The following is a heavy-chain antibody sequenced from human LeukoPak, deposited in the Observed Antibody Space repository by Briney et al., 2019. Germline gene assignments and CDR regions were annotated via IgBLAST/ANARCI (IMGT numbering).Heavy chain of an antibody. CDR2: ISAYNGNT. CDR3: ARTYFPYYYDSSGYYPDY. J-gene: IGHJ4*02. Sequence: ASVTVSCKASGYTFTSYGISWVRQAPGQGLEWMGWISAYNGNTNYAQKLQGRVTMTTDTSTSTAYMELRSLRSDDTAVYYCARTYFPYYYDSSGYYPDYWGQGTLVTVSS. V-gene: IGHV1-18*01. D-gene: IGHD3-22*01. CDR1: GYTFTSYG.